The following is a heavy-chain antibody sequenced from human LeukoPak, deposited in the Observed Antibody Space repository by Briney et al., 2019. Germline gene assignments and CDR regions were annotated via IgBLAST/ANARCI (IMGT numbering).Heavy chain of an antibody. Sequence: PSETLSLTCTVSGGSISSYYWSWIRQPAGKGLEWIGRIYTSGSTNYNPSLKSRVTMSVDTSKSQFSLKLSSVTAADTAVYYCARDRRRDPRDAFDIWGQGTMVTVSS. CDR3: ARDRRRDPRDAFDI. J-gene: IGHJ3*02. CDR2: IYTSGST. CDR1: GGSISSYY. V-gene: IGHV4-4*07.